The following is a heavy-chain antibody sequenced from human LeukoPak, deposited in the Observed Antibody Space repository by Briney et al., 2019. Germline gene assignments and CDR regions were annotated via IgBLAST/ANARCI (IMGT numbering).Heavy chain of an antibody. CDR1: GFTFSSYS. CDR3: ARDSSSSWYNDY. V-gene: IGHV3-21*01. Sequence: GGSLRLPCAASGFTFSSYSMNWVRQAPGKGLEWVSSISGSSSYIYYADSVKGRFTISRDNAKNSLYLQMNSLRAEDTAVYYCARDSSSSWYNDYWGQGTLVTVSS. CDR2: ISGSSSYI. D-gene: IGHD6-13*01. J-gene: IGHJ4*02.